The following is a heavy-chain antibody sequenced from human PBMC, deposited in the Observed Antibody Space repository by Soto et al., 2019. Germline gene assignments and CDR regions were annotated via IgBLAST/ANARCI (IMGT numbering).Heavy chain of an antibody. CDR2: IYYSGST. CDR1: GGSISSGDYY. J-gene: IGHJ4*02. V-gene: IGHV4-30-4*01. CDR3: ATRIQLWNENFDY. Sequence: SETPALTCTVPGGSISSGDYYWSWIRQPPGKGLEWIGYIYYSGSTYYNPSLKSRVTISVDTSKNQFSLKLSSVTAADTAVYYCATRIQLWNENFDYWGQGTLVTVSS. D-gene: IGHD5-18*01.